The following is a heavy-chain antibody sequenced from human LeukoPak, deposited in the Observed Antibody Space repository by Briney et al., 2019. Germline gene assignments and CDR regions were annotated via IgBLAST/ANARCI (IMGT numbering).Heavy chain of an antibody. CDR3: ARPGDYYDSSGYFDY. J-gene: IGHJ4*02. V-gene: IGHV4-39*01. Sequence: SETLSLTCTVSGGSISSSSYYWGWIRQPPGKGLEWIGSIYYSGSTYYNPSLKSRVTISVDTSKNQFSPKLSSVTAADTAVYYCARPGDYYDSSGYFDYWGQGTLVTVSS. CDR2: IYYSGST. CDR1: GGSISSSSYY. D-gene: IGHD3-22*01.